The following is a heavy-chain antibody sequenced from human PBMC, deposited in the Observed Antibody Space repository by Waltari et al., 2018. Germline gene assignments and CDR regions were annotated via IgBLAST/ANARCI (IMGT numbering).Heavy chain of an antibody. Sequence: QVQLQESGPGLVKPSETLSLTCTVSGGSISSYSWSWIRQPPGKGLEWIGYIYYSGSTNYNPSLKSRVTISVDTSKNQFSLKLSSVTAADTAVYYCAREYGGNRPDAFDIWGQGTMVTVSS. D-gene: IGHD2-15*01. CDR2: IYYSGST. J-gene: IGHJ3*02. CDR3: AREYGGNRPDAFDI. CDR1: GGSISSYS. V-gene: IGHV4-59*01.